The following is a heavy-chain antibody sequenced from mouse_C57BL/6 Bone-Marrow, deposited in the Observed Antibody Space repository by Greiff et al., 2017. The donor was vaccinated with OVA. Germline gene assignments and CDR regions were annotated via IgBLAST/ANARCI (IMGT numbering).Heavy chain of an antibody. CDR1: GYTFTDYT. V-gene: IGHV1-78*01. Sequence: QVQLQQSDAELVKPGASVKISCKASGYTFTDYTIHWMKQRPEQGLEWIGYIHPRDGSTKYNEKFKGKATLTADKSSSTAYMQLISLTSEDSAVYVCARNDGSSYTFAYWGQGTLVTVSA. D-gene: IGHD1-1*01. CDR3: ARNDGSSYTFAY. J-gene: IGHJ3*01. CDR2: IHPRDGST.